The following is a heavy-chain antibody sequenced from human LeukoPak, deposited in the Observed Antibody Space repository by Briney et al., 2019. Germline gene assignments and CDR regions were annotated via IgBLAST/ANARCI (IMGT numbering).Heavy chain of an antibody. V-gene: IGHV4-59*01. D-gene: IGHD1-26*01. CDR3: ARGDPSGRPGIAFDY. CDR2: FHDSEST. Sequence: SETLSLTCTVSGGSISNNYWSWIRQPPGKGLEWIGHFHDSESTNYNPSLKSRVTISADTSKNQFSLKLSSVTAADTAVYYCARGDPSGRPGIAFDYWGQGTLVTVSS. J-gene: IGHJ4*02. CDR1: GGSISNNY.